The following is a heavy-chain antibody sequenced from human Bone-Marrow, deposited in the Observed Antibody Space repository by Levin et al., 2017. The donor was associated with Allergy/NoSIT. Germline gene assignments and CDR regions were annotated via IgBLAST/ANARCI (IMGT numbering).Heavy chain of an antibody. D-gene: IGHD2-15*01. CDR3: ARSLGHCSGGSCYSDAFDI. CDR1: GFTFSDYY. Sequence: GGSLRLSCAASGFTFSDYYMSWIRQAPGKGLEWVSYISSSGSTIYYADSVKGRFTISRDNAKNSLYLQMNSLRAEDTAVYYCARSLGHCSGGSCYSDAFDIWGQGTMVTVSS. J-gene: IGHJ3*02. CDR2: ISSSGSTI. V-gene: IGHV3-11*01.